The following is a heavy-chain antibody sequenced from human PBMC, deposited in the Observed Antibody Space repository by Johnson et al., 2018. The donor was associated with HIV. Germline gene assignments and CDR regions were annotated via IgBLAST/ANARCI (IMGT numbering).Heavy chain of an antibody. CDR2: IYSGGST. D-gene: IGHD3-3*01. J-gene: IGHJ3*02. CDR3: ARDGGEWLLSTAFDI. V-gene: IGHV3-66*02. Sequence: VKLVESGGGLVQPGGSLRLSCAASGFTVSSNYMSLVRQAPGKGLEWVSVIYSGGSTYYADSVKGRFTISRDNSKNTLYLQMNSLRAEDTAVYYCARDGGEWLLSTAFDIWGQGTMVTVSS. CDR1: GFTVSSNY.